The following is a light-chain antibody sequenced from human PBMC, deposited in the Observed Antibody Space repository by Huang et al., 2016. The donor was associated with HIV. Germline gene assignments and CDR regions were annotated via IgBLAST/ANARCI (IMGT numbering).Light chain of an antibody. V-gene: IGKV3-15*01. CDR2: GAS. Sequence: EIVMTQSPATLSVSPGERATLSCRASQSVSSNLALYQQKPGQAPRLLIYGASTRATGIPASFSGSGSGTEFTLTISSLQSEDFAVYYCQQYNKWPMYTFGQGTKLEIK. J-gene: IGKJ2*01. CDR1: QSVSSN. CDR3: QQYNKWPMYT.